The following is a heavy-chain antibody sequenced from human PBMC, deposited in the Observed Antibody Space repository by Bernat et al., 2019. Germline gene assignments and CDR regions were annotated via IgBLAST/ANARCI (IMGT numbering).Heavy chain of an antibody. CDR2: IYSGGST. Sequence: EVQLVETGGGLIQPGGSLRLSCAASGFTVSSNYMSWVRQAPGKGLEWVSVIYSGGSTYYADSVKGRFTISRDNSKNTLYLQMNSLRAEDTAVYYCARSRSGIAGSGRYYYYMDVWGKGTTVTVSS. CDR3: ARSRSGIAGSGRYYYYMDV. V-gene: IGHV3-53*05. J-gene: IGHJ6*03. CDR1: GFTVSSNY. D-gene: IGHD6-13*01.